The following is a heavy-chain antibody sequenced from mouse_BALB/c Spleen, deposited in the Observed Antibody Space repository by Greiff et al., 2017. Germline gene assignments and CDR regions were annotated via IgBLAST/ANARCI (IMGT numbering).Heavy chain of an antibody. Sequence: DVMLVESGGGLVKPGGSLKLSCAASGFAFSSYDMSWVRQTPEKRLEWVAYISSGGGSTYYPDTVKGRFTISRDNAKNTLYLQMSSLKSEDTAMYYCARQGLGSYYFDYWGQGTTLTVSS. D-gene: IGHD1-1*01. V-gene: IGHV5-12-1*01. J-gene: IGHJ2*01. CDR2: ISSGGGST. CDR1: GFAFSSYD. CDR3: ARQGLGSYYFDY.